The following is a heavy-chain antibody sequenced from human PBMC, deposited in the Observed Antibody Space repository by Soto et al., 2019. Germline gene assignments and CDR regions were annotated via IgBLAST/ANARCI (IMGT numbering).Heavy chain of an antibody. CDR2: ISGSGGST. CDR1: GGYFSGYY. D-gene: IGHD6-13*01. CDR3: AKGIAAAGINYYGMDV. J-gene: IGHJ6*02. V-gene: IGHV3-23*01. Sequence: PSETLSLTCAVYGGYFSGYYWSWVRQAPGKGLEWVSAISGSGGSTYYADSVKGRFTISRDNSKNTLYLQMNSLRADDTAVYYCAKGIAAAGINYYGMDVWGQGTTVTVSS.